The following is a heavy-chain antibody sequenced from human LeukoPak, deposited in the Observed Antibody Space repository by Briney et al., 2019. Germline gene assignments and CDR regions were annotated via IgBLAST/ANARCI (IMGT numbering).Heavy chain of an antibody. CDR2: IIPIFGTA. J-gene: IGHJ4*02. Sequence: SVKVSCKASGGTFSSYAISWVRQAPGQGLVWMGGIIPIFGTANYAQKFQGRVTITTDESTSTAYMELSSLRSEDTAVYYCARDRYDFWSGYSPYYFDYWGQGTLVTVSS. CDR1: GGTFSSYA. V-gene: IGHV1-69*05. CDR3: ARDRYDFWSGYSPYYFDY. D-gene: IGHD3-3*01.